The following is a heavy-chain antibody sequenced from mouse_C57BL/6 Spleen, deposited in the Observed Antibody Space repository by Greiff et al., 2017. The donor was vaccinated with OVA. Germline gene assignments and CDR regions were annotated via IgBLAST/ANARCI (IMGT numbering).Heavy chain of an antibody. V-gene: IGHV14-2*01. J-gene: IGHJ1*03. CDR1: GFNIKDYY. D-gene: IGHD2-1*01. CDR3: ARVGLPDRCYDV. CDR2: IDPEDGDT. Sequence: EVQLKQSGAELVKPGASVKLSCTASGFNIKDYYMHWVKQRTEQGLEWIGRIDPEDGDTKYAPKFQGKATITADTSSNTAYLQLSSLTSEDTAVYYCARVGLPDRCYDVWGTGTTVTVSS.